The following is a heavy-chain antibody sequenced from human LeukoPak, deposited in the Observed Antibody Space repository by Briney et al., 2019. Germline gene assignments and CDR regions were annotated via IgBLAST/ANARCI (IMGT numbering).Heavy chain of an antibody. Sequence: ASVKVSCKASGYTFTTYYIHWVRQAPGQGLEWMGWINPNSGGTNYAQKFQGRVTMTRDTSISTAYMELSRLRSDDTAVYYCASTAMVTEGFDYWGQGTLVTVSS. CDR1: GYTFTTYY. V-gene: IGHV1-2*02. D-gene: IGHD5-18*01. J-gene: IGHJ4*02. CDR2: INPNSGGT. CDR3: ASTAMVTEGFDY.